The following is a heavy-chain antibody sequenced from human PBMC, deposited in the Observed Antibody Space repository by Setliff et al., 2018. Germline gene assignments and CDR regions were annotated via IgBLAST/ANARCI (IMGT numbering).Heavy chain of an antibody. J-gene: IGHJ1*01. CDR2: IGAYTGNT. D-gene: IGHD2-8*01. CDR3: SRLVRFCTRVACQTLSGGEF. Sequence: ASVKVSCKASGYTLINYGISWVRQAPGQGLEWMGWIGAYTGNTNYAQKFQGRVTMTTDTSTSTAYMELRSLRSDDTAVYYCSRLVRFCTRVACQTLSGGEFWGQGTLVTVSS. CDR1: GYTLINYG. V-gene: IGHV1-18*01.